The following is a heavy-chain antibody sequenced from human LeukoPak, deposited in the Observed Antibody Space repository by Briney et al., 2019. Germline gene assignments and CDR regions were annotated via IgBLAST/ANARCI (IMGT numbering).Heavy chain of an antibody. CDR3: ARRGEGYGGNSYAFDI. CDR2: IYPGDSDT. J-gene: IGHJ3*02. Sequence: GESLKISCKGSGYRFTNYWIAWVRQMPGKGLEWMGIIYPGDSDTRYSPSFQGQVTISADKSISTAYLQWSSLKASDTAMYYCARRGEGYGGNSYAFDIWGQGTMVTVSS. CDR1: GYRFTNYW. V-gene: IGHV5-51*01. D-gene: IGHD4-23*01.